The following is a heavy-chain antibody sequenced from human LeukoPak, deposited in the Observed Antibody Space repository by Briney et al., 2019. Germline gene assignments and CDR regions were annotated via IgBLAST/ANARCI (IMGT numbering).Heavy chain of an antibody. V-gene: IGHV3-23*01. Sequence: GGSLRLSCAASGFTFSSYAMSWVCQAPGKGLEWVSAISGSGGSTYYADSVKGRFTISRDNSKNTLYLQMNSLRAEDTAVYYCAKDRGYYGSGSYPPPTDYWGQGTLVTVSS. J-gene: IGHJ4*02. D-gene: IGHD3-10*01. CDR3: AKDRGYYGSGSYPPPTDY. CDR1: GFTFSSYA. CDR2: ISGSGGST.